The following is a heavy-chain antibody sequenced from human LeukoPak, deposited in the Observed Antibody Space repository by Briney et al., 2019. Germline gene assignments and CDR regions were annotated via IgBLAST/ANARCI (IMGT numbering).Heavy chain of an antibody. V-gene: IGHV4-4*07. CDR2: IFTTGNT. J-gene: IGHJ3*02. D-gene: IGHD3-22*01. Sequence: SETLSLTCTVSGGSISTFYWSWIRQPAGKGLEWIGRIFTTGNTNYNPSLKSRVTISVDTSKNQFSLKLSSVTAADTAVFYCASLTTADAFDIWGQGTMVTVSS. CDR1: GGSISTFY. CDR3: ASLTTADAFDI.